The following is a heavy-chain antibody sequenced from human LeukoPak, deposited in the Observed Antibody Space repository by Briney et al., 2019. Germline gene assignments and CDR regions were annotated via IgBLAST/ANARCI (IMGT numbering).Heavy chain of an antibody. J-gene: IGHJ5*02. CDR1: GYTFTSYG. CDR2: ISAYNGNT. CDR3: ARGNNYDFWSGYYRFDP. V-gene: IGHV1-18*01. D-gene: IGHD3-3*01. Sequence: ASVKVSCKXSGYTFTSYGISWVRQAPRQGLEWMGWISAYNGNTNYAQKLQGRVTMTTDTSTSTAYMELRSLRSDDTAVYYCARGNNYDFWSGYYRFDPWGQGTLVTVSS.